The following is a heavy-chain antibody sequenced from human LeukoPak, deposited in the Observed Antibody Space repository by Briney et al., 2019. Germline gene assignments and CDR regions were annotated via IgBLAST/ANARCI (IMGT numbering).Heavy chain of an antibody. D-gene: IGHD1-26*01. J-gene: IGHJ4*02. CDR1: GFTFSSYL. CDR3: ATPGNLGA. CDR2: IKQDGSEK. Sequence: GGSLRLSCAASGFTFSSYLMSWVRQAPGKGLEWVANIKQDGSEKYYVDSVKGRFTISRDNAKNSLYLQMNSLRAEDTAVYYCATPGNLGAWGQGTLVTVSS. V-gene: IGHV3-7*01.